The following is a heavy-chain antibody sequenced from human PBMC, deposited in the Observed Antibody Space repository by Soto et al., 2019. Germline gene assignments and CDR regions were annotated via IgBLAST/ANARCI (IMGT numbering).Heavy chain of an antibody. D-gene: IGHD1-26*01. CDR1: GFTFSRYS. J-gene: IGHJ5*02. CDR3: AREGGNVNWVDP. Sequence: EVQLVESGGGLVQPGGSLILSCAASGFTFSRYSMNWVHQAPGKGLEGGSYISSSSSTIYYADSVKGRFTISRDDAKNSLYLQMNSLRDEDTAVYYCAREGGNVNWVDPWGQGTLVTVSS. V-gene: IGHV3-48*02. CDR2: ISSSSSTI.